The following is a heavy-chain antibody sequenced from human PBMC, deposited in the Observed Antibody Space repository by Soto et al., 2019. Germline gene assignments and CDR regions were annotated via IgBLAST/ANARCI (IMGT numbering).Heavy chain of an antibody. J-gene: IGHJ4*02. CDR1: GLSVRINY. Sequence: QPGGSLRLSCAASGLSVRINYMSWVRQAPGKGLEWVSIIYGAGVTSYADSVKGRFTVSRDNSKNTLYLQMSSLRAEDTAVYYCATDADTTSAFAHWGQGTLVTVSS. CDR2: IYGAGVT. V-gene: IGHV3-53*01. CDR3: ATDADTTSAFAH.